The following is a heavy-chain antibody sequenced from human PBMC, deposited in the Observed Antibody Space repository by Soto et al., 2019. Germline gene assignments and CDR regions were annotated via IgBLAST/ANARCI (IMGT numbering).Heavy chain of an antibody. CDR1: GYTFTNYG. Sequence: ASVKVSCKASGYTFTNYGVSWVRQAPGQGLEWMGWISAYNGNTNYAQKLQGRVTMTTDTSTNTVYMDLRSLRSDDTAVYYCAREGRKVGIYSYYYGLEVCGQQTTVTVSS. J-gene: IGHJ6*02. CDR3: AREGRKVGIYSYYYGLEV. V-gene: IGHV1-18*01. CDR2: ISAYNGNT. D-gene: IGHD1-26*01.